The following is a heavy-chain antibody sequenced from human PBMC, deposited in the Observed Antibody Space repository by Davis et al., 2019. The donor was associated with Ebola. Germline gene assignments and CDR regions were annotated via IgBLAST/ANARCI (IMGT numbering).Heavy chain of an antibody. CDR1: GFTFSSYA. J-gene: IGHJ4*02. CDR3: AKGRYYDSSGHLDRDY. V-gene: IGHV3-23*01. Sequence: GESLKISCAASGFTFSSYAMSWVRQAPGKGLEWVSAISGSGGSTYYADSVKGRFTISRDNSKNTLYLQMNSLRAEDTAVYYCAKGRYYDSSGHLDRDYWGQGTLVTVSS. D-gene: IGHD3-22*01. CDR2: ISGSGGST.